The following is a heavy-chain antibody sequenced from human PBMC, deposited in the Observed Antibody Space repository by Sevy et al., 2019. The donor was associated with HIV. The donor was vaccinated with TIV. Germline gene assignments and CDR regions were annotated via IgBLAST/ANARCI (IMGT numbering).Heavy chain of an antibody. J-gene: IGHJ5*02. Sequence: GGSLRLSCAGSGFTFSTFAMHWVRQAPGKGLEWVAIISDDGSNKHYADSVKDRFTISRDNSKDTLYLQMTSLRTEDTAIYYCARDGAPYRNIRYCSGNNCFYNWFDPWGQGTLVTVSS. CDR2: ISDDGSNK. CDR3: ARDGAPYRNIRYCSGNNCFYNWFDP. V-gene: IGHV3-30-3*01. D-gene: IGHD2-15*01. CDR1: GFTFSTFA.